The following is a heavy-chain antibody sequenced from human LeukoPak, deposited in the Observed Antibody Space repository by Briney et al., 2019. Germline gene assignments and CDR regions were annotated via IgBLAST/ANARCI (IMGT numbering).Heavy chain of an antibody. CDR1: GYTFTSYG. CDR2: ISAYNGNT. J-gene: IGHJ4*02. D-gene: IGHD3-22*01. V-gene: IGHV1-18*01. Sequence: ASVKVSCKASGYTFTSYGISWVRQAPGQGLEWMGWISAYNGNTNYAQKLQGRVTMTTDTSTSTAYMDLRSLRSDDTAVYYCARVPTYYYDSSGYFSFDYWGQGTLVTVSS. CDR3: ARVPTYYYDSSGYFSFDY.